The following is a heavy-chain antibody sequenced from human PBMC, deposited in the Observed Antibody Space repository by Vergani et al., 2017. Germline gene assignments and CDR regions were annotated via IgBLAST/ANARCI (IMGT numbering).Heavy chain of an antibody. D-gene: IGHD6-6*01. Sequence: EVQLLESGGGLVQPGGSLRLSCAASGFTFSSYAMSWVRQAPGKGLEWVSAISGSGGSTYYADSVKGRLTISRDNSKNTLYLQMNSLRAEGTAVYYCAKDPQVGIAARPRYYFDYWGQGTLVTVSS. CDR3: AKDPQVGIAARPRYYFDY. V-gene: IGHV3-23*01. J-gene: IGHJ4*02. CDR1: GFTFSSYA. CDR2: ISGSGGST.